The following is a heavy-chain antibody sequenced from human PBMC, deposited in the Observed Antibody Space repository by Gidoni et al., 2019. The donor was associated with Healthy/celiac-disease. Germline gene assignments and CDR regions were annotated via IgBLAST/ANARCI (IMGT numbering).Heavy chain of an antibody. Sequence: QVQLVQSGAEVKKPGASVKVSCTASGYTFTGYYMHWVRQAPGQGLEWMGWINPNSGGTNYAQKFQGRVTMTRDTSISTAYMELSRLRSDDTAVYYCATGVHTDIVVVPAAMGFDYWGQGTLVTVSS. CDR3: ATGVHTDIVVVPAAMGFDY. D-gene: IGHD2-2*01. V-gene: IGHV1-2*02. CDR1: GYTFTGYY. CDR2: INPNSGGT. J-gene: IGHJ4*02.